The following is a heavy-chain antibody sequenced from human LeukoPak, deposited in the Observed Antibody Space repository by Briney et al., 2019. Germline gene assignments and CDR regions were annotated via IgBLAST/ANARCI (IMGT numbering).Heavy chain of an antibody. CDR1: GASFSNSY. D-gene: IGHD1-1*01. Sequence: PSETLSLTCAVYGASFSNSYWSWIRQPPGKGLEWIGEIDHTRNTKYNPSLKGRVTISVDTSKNQFSLDLTSVTATDTAVYYCATASQLGSYNWFDPWGQGTPVTVSS. CDR3: ATASQLGSYNWFDP. V-gene: IGHV4-34*01. J-gene: IGHJ5*02. CDR2: IDHTRNT.